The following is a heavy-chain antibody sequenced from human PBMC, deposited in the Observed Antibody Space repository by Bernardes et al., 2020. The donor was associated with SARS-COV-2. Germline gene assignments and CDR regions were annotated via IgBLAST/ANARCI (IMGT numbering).Heavy chain of an antibody. CDR2: ISGYNGNT. CDR3: ARGGLSSGPVDY. V-gene: IGHV1-18*01. Sequence: ASVKVSCKASGFSSSSYGFTWVRQTPGQGLEWMGWISGYNGNTNYAQKFQGRITMNTDTSTNTVYMELRSLRFDDTAVYYCARGGLSSGPVDYWGQGTQVTVSS. CDR1: GFSSSSYG. D-gene: IGHD5-18*01. J-gene: IGHJ4*02.